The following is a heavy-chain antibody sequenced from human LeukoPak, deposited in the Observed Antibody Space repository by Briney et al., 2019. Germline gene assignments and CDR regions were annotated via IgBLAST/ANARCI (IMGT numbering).Heavy chain of an antibody. J-gene: IGHJ4*02. CDR1: GYTFTGYY. CDR2: INPNSGGT. D-gene: IGHD2-2*02. CDR3: ARGHCSSTSCHICSLDY. Sequence: ASVKVSCKASGYTFTGYYMHWVRQAPGQGLEWMGWINPNSGGTNYAQKFQGRVTMTRDTSISTVYMELSRLRSDDTAVYYCARGHCSSTSCHICSLDYWGQGTLVTVSS. V-gene: IGHV1-2*02.